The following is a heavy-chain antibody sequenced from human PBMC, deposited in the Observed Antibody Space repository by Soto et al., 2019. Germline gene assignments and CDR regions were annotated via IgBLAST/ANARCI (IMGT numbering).Heavy chain of an antibody. CDR2: IIPIFGTA. D-gene: IGHD6-19*01. Sequence: ASVKVSCKASGGTFSSYAISWVRQAPGQGLEWMGGIIPIFGTANYAQKFQGRVTITADESTSTAYMELSSLRSEDTAVYYCAGERLIAVAGLMKNAFDISCQATMVTVS. CDR3: AGERLIAVAGLMKNAFDI. V-gene: IGHV1-69*13. J-gene: IGHJ3*02. CDR1: GGTFSSYA.